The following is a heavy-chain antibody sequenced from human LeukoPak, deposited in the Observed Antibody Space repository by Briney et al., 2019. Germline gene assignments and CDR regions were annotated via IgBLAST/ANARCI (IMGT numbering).Heavy chain of an antibody. CDR2: INPNSGGT. Sequence: ASVTVSCKASGYTFTGYYMHWVRQAPGQGLEWMGWINPNSGGTNYAQKFQGRVTITRDTSISTAYMELSRLRSDDTAVYYCARASRDYYDSSGYYFLGYWGQGTLVTVSS. CDR1: GYTFTGYY. D-gene: IGHD3-22*01. CDR3: ARASRDYYDSSGYYFLGY. V-gene: IGHV1-2*02. J-gene: IGHJ4*02.